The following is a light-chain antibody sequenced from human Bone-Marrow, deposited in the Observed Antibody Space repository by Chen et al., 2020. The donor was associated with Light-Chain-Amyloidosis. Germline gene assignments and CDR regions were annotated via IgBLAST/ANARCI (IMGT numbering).Light chain of an antibody. CDR1: NIVSTS. CDR3: QVWDRSSDRPV. J-gene: IGLJ3*02. CDR2: DDS. Sequence: SYVLTQPSSVSVAPGQTAQIACGGNNIVSTSVHWYQQTPGQAPLLVVYDDSDRPSGIPERLSGSNSGNTATLTISRVEAGDEADYYCQVWDRSSDRPVFGGGTKLTVL. V-gene: IGLV3-21*02.